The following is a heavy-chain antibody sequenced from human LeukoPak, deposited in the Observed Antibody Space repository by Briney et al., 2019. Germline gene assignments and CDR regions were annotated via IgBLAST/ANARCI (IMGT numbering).Heavy chain of an antibody. V-gene: IGHV4-31*03. CDR3: ARVRGRITIFGVVMPDAFDI. Sequence: PSETLSLTCTVSGGSLSSGGYYWSWIRQHPGKGLEWIGYIYYSGSTYYNPSLKSRVTISVDTSKNQFSLKLSSVTAADTAVYYCARVRGRITIFGVVMPDAFDIWGQGTMVTVSS. J-gene: IGHJ3*02. CDR1: GGSLSSGGYY. CDR2: IYYSGST. D-gene: IGHD3-3*01.